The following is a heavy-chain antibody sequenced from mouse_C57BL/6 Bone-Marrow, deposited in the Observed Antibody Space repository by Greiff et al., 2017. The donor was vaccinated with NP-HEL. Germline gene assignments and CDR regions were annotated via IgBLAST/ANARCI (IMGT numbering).Heavy chain of an antibody. J-gene: IGHJ4*01. CDR1: GYTFTDYY. D-gene: IGHD2-3*01. V-gene: IGHV1-19*01. CDR3: ARGGWPNYYAMDY. Sequence: EVQLQQSGPVLVKPGASVKMSCKASGYTFTDYYMNWVKQSHGKSLEWIGVINPYNGGNSYNQKFKGKATLTVDKSSSTAYMELNSLTSEDSAVYYCARGGWPNYYAMDYWGQGTSVTVSS. CDR2: INPYNGGN.